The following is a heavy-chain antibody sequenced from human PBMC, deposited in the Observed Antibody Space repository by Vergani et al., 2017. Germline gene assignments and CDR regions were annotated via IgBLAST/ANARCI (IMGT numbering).Heavy chain of an antibody. Sequence: QVQLVQSGSEVKKPGSSVKVSCKASGGTFSSYAISWVRQAPGQGLEWMGRIIPIFGTANHAQKFQGRVTITADESTSTAYMELSSLRSEDTAVYYCARDPFASRGYSGPYYFDYWGQGSLVTVSS. J-gene: IGHJ4*02. D-gene: IGHD5-12*01. V-gene: IGHV1-69*13. CDR1: GGTFSSYA. CDR3: ARDPFASRGYSGPYYFDY. CDR2: IIPIFGTA.